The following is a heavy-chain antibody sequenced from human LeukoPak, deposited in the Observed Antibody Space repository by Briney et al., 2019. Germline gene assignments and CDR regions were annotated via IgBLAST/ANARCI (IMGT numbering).Heavy chain of an antibody. J-gene: IGHJ3*02. CDR2: THHSGAT. CDR3: ARFSLGIAVAGTGEAFDI. Sequence: SETLSLTCSVSGYSISSGYFWGWIRQPPGKGPEWIATTHHSGATYYNPSLKSRVTMSVDTSKNQFSLKLSSVTAADTAVYYCARFSLGIAVAGTGEAFDIWGQGTMVTVSS. V-gene: IGHV4-38-2*01. D-gene: IGHD6-19*01. CDR1: GYSISSGYF.